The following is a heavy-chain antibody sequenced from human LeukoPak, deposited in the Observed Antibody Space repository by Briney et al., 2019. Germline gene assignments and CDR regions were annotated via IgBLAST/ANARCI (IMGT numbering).Heavy chain of an antibody. CDR3: ARDRGYSYGSDFDY. CDR2: INPNSGGT. D-gene: IGHD5-18*01. CDR1: GYTFTGYY. J-gene: IGHJ4*02. Sequence: GASVKVSCKASGYTFTGYYMHWVRQAPGQGLEWMGWINPNSGGTNYAQKFQGRVTMTRDTSTSTAYMELRSLRSDDTAVYYCARDRGYSYGSDFDYWGQGTLVTVSS. V-gene: IGHV1-2*02.